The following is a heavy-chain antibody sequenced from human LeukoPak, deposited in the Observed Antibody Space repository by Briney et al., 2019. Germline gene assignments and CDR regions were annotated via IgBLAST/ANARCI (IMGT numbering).Heavy chain of an antibody. Sequence: GGSLRLSCAASGFTFRDSAMTWVRQAPGKGLEWVSLSFSGDNTYYRDSVKGRFTVSRDNSKDTLYLQMNSLRAEDTAVYYCAKERSGGWPFDYWGHGTLVTVSS. D-gene: IGHD6-19*01. V-gene: IGHV3-23*01. CDR3: AKERSGGWPFDY. CDR1: GFTFRDSA. CDR2: SFSGDNT. J-gene: IGHJ4*01.